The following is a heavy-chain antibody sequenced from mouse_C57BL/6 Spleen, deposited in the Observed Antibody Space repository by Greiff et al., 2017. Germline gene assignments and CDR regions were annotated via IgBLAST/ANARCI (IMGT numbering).Heavy chain of an antibody. D-gene: IGHD3-3*01. Sequence: QVQLQQSGAELMKPGASVKFSCKASGYTFTGYWLEWVKQRPGHGLEWIGEILPGSGSTNYNEKFKGKATFTADTSSYTAAMHLSSLTTEDSAIYYCAREGGDNYAMDYWGQGTSVTVSS. J-gene: IGHJ4*01. CDR3: AREGGDNYAMDY. CDR2: ILPGSGST. CDR1: GYTFTGYW. V-gene: IGHV1-9*01.